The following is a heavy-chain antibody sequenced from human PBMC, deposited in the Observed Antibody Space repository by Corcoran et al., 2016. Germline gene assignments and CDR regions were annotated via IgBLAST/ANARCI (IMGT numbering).Heavy chain of an antibody. J-gene: IGHJ4*02. CDR2: ISYDGSNK. V-gene: IGHV3-30*18. CDR1: GFTFSSYD. CDR3: AKDARLDY. Sequence: QVQLVESGGGVVQPGRSLRLSCAASGFTFSSYDMHWVRQAPGKGLEWVAVISYDGSNKYYADSVKGRFTISRGNSKNTLFLQMNSLRDEDTAVYYCAKDARLDYWGQGTLVTVSS.